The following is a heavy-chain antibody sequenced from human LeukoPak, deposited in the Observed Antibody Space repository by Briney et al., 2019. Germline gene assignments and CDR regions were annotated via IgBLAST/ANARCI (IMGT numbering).Heavy chain of an antibody. J-gene: IGHJ4*02. D-gene: IGHD7-27*01. CDR1: GFTFSSYW. CDR3: GRGHWGLDY. V-gene: IGHV3-7*01. CDR2: IKQDGSEK. Sequence: GGSLRLSGAASGFTFSSYWMSWVRQAPGKGLEWVASIKQDGSEKYYVDSVKGRFTISRDNAKNSLYLQMNSLRAEDTAVYYCGRGHWGLDYWGQGALVTVSS.